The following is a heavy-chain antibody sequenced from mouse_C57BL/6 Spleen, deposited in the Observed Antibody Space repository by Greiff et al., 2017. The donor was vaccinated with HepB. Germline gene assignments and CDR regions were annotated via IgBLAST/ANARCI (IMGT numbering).Heavy chain of an antibody. Sequence: EVQLQQSGPELVKPGASVKISCKASGYTFTDYYMNWVKQSHGKSLEWIGDINPNNGGTSYNQKFKGKATLTVDKSSSTAYMELRSLTSEDSAVYYCSRYYGYYPFDFWGQGTTLPVSS. D-gene: IGHD2-3*01. CDR1: GYTFTDYY. V-gene: IGHV1-26*01. CDR2: INPNNGGT. J-gene: IGHJ2*01. CDR3: SRYYGYYPFDF.